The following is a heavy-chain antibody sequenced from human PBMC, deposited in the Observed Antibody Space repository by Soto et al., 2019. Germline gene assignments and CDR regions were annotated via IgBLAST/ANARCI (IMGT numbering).Heavy chain of an antibody. CDR2: IYYSGST. V-gene: IGHV4-31*03. Sequence: QVQLQESGPGLVKPSQTLSLTCTVSGGSISSGGYYWSWIRQHPGKGLEWIGYIYYSGSTYYNPSLKSRVTITVDTSKNQFSLKLSSVTAADTAVYYCAREAFWSAKSQYYYYMDVWGKGTTVTVSS. J-gene: IGHJ6*03. CDR1: GGSISSGGYY. D-gene: IGHD3-3*01. CDR3: AREAFWSAKSQYYYYMDV.